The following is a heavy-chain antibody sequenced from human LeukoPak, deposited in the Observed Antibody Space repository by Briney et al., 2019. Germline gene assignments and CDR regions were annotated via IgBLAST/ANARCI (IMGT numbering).Heavy chain of an antibody. Sequence: PSETLYLTCTVSGVSITTYYWSWIRQPPGKGLEWIGYIYASGSSNYNPSLKSRVTISVDTPKNQFSLKLTSVTAADTAVYYCGRLNQARDAFDFWGQGTMVTVSS. J-gene: IGHJ3*01. CDR3: GRLNQARDAFDF. CDR1: GVSITTYY. CDR2: IYASGSS. V-gene: IGHV4-4*09.